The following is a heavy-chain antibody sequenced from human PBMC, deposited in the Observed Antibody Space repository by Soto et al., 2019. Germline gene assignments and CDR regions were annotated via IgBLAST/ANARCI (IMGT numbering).Heavy chain of an antibody. Sequence: GGSLRLSCAASGFTFSDYYMSWIRQAPGKGLEWVSYISSSSSYTNYADSVKGRFTISRDNSKNTLYLQMNSLRAEDTAVYYCAKGYDILTGRSFDYWGQGTLVTVSS. CDR2: ISSSSSYT. D-gene: IGHD3-9*01. CDR3: AKGYDILTGRSFDY. CDR1: GFTFSDYY. V-gene: IGHV3-11*05. J-gene: IGHJ4*02.